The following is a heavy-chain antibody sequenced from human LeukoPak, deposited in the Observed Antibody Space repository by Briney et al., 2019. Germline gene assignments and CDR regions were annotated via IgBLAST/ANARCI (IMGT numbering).Heavy chain of an antibody. Sequence: GGSLRLSCAASGFTVSSNYMSWVRQAPGKGLEWVSVIFGGGSTYYADSVKGRFTISRDNSKNTLYLQMNSLRAEDTAVYYCARHLAHSSSWYDPRYAFDIWGQGTMVTVSS. CDR2: IFGGGST. CDR1: GFTVSSNY. J-gene: IGHJ3*02. D-gene: IGHD6-13*01. V-gene: IGHV3-66*04. CDR3: ARHLAHSSSWYDPRYAFDI.